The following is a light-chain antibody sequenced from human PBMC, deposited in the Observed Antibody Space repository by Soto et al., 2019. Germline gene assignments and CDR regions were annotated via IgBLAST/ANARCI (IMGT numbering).Light chain of an antibody. J-gene: IGLJ1*01. Sequence: SALTQPPSVSGAPGQRVTISCTGSSSNIGAGYDVHWYQQLPGTAPKLLIYGNSNRPSGVPDRFSGSKSGTSASLAITGLQAEDEADYYCQSYDSSPSVFGTGTKVTVL. CDR1: SSNIGAGYD. V-gene: IGLV1-40*01. CDR3: QSYDSSPSV. CDR2: GNS.